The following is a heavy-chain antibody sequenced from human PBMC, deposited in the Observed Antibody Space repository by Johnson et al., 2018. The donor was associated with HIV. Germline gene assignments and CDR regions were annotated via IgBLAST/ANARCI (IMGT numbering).Heavy chain of an antibody. CDR2: INWNSGTL. CDR3: ARVSDDYGGNPAAWGAFDI. J-gene: IGHJ3*02. D-gene: IGHD4-23*01. V-gene: IGHV3-9*01. Sequence: VQLVESGGGLVQPGRSLRLSCAASGFTFDDYAMHWVRQGPGKGLEWVSGINWNSGTLGYVDSMKGRFTISRDSSRNTLYLQMNSLRAEDTAVYYCARVSDDYGGNPAAWGAFDIWGQGTMVTVSS. CDR1: GFTFDDYA.